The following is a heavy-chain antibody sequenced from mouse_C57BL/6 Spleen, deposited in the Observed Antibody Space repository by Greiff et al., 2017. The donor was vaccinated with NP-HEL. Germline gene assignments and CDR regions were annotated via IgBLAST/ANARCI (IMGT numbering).Heavy chain of an antibody. V-gene: IGHV5-4*01. Sequence: DVQLVESGGGLVKPGGSLKLSCAASGFTFSSYAMSWVRQTPDKRLEWVATLSDGGSYTYYPDNVKGRFTINRDNAKNNLYLQMSHLKSEDTAMYYCARGDYYGSSYGLAYWGQGTRVTVSA. CDR1: GFTFSSYA. CDR2: LSDGGSYT. CDR3: ARGDYYGSSYGLAY. J-gene: IGHJ3*01. D-gene: IGHD1-1*01.